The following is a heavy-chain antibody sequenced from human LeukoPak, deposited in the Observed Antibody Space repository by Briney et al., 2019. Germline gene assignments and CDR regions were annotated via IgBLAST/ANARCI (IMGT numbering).Heavy chain of an antibody. V-gene: IGHV3-7*01. J-gene: IGHJ6*03. CDR3: AREDSSSSGVGYYYYMDV. D-gene: IGHD6-6*01. CDR1: GFTFSSYW. CDR2: IKQDGSEK. Sequence: PGGSLRLSCAASGFTFSSYWMSWVRQAPGKGLEWVANIKQDGSEKYYVDSVKGRFTISKDNAKNSLYLQMNSLRAEDTAVYYCAREDSSSSGVGYYYYMDVWGKGTTVTVSS.